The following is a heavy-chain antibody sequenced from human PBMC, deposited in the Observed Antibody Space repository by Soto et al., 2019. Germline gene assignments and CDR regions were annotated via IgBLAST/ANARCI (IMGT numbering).Heavy chain of an antibody. D-gene: IGHD2-21*02. CDR3: ARQKQTTGDYAFDI. J-gene: IGHJ3*02. Sequence: SETLSLTCTVSGCSISSSSYYWGWIRQPPGKGLEWIGSIYYSGSTYYNPSLKSRVTISVDTSKNQFSLKLSSVTAADTAVYYCARQKQTTGDYAFDIWGQGTMVTVSS. CDR1: GCSISSSSYY. V-gene: IGHV4-39*01. CDR2: IYYSGST.